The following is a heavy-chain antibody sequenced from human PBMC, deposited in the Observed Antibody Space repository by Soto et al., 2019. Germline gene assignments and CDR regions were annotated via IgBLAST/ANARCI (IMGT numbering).Heavy chain of an antibody. V-gene: IGHV3-11*06. CDR1: GFTFGNFW. Sequence: GGSLRLSCSDSGFTFGNFWIHWIRQAPGKGLEWLSYISPGSRYPAYADSVKGRFTISRDNAKRSLYLQMMSLTAEDTAIYYCVRGGGGGLFDPWGQGTMVTVSS. CDR2: ISPGSRYP. CDR3: VRGGGGGLFDP. D-gene: IGHD2-15*01. J-gene: IGHJ5*02.